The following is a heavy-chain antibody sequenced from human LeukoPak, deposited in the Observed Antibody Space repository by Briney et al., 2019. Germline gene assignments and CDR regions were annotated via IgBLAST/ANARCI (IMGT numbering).Heavy chain of an antibody. CDR1: GGSISSYY. CDR2: IYYSGST. D-gene: IGHD6-13*01. V-gene: IGHV4-59*01. CDR3: AGHWGGGGSSSHYDY. Sequence: SETLSLTCTVSGGSISSYYWSWIRQPPGKGLEWIGYIYYSGSTNYNRTLKSRVTISVDTSKNQFSLKLSSVTAADTAVYYCAGHWGGGGSSSHYDYWGQGTLVTVSS. J-gene: IGHJ4*02.